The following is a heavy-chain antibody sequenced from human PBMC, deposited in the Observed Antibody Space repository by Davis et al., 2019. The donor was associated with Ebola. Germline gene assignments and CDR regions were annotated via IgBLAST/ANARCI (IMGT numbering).Heavy chain of an antibody. V-gene: IGHV4-59*01. Sequence: SETLSLTCTVSGGSISSYYWTWIRQPLGKGLEWIGYIYYSGGTNYNPSLKSRVTISVDRSKNQFSLRLNSVTAADTAVYYCARDRRDGYTTYYLDYWGRGTLVTVSS. CDR3: ARDRRDGYTTYYLDY. CDR1: GGSISSYY. CDR2: IYYSGGT. J-gene: IGHJ4*02. D-gene: IGHD5-24*01.